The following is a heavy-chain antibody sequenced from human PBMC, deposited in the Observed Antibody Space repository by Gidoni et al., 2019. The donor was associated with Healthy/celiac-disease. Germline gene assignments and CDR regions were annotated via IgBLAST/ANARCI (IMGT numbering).Heavy chain of an antibody. Sequence: QLQLQESGPGLVKPSETLSLTCTVSGGSISSSSYYWGWLRQPPGKGLEWIGSIYYSGSTYYNPSLKSRVTISVDTSKNQFSLKLSSVTAADTAVYYCARHVYELWPPSTFDYWGQGTLVTVSS. V-gene: IGHV4-39*01. CDR1: GGSISSSSYY. CDR2: IYYSGST. CDR3: ARHVYELWPPSTFDY. D-gene: IGHD5-18*01. J-gene: IGHJ4*02.